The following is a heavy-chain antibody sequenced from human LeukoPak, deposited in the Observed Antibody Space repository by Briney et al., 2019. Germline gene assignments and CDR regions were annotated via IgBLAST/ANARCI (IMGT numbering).Heavy chain of an antibody. D-gene: IGHD2-2*01. Sequence: SETLSLTCTVSGGSISSYYWSWIRQPPGKGLEWIGYIYYSGSTNYSPSLKSRVTISVDTSKNQFSLKLSSVTAADTAVYYCARTRSTSPRSSMDVWGQGTTVTVSS. CDR3: ARTRSTSPRSSMDV. J-gene: IGHJ6*02. CDR2: IYYSGST. V-gene: IGHV4-59*01. CDR1: GGSISSYY.